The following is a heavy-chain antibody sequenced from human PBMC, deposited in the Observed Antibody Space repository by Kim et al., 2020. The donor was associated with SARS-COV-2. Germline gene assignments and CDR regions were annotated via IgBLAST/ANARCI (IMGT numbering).Heavy chain of an antibody. Sequence: RGSLRLSCAASGFRFNTYTMDWVRQAPGKGLEWVSSITISSTHIYYADSVEGRFTISRDNARNSVYLHMNSLRVDDTAIYYCARGWFGQVGDYWGQGARV. CDR3: ARGWFGQVGDY. CDR2: ITISSTHI. D-gene: IGHD3-10*01. J-gene: IGHJ4*02. V-gene: IGHV3-21*01. CDR1: GFRFNTYT.